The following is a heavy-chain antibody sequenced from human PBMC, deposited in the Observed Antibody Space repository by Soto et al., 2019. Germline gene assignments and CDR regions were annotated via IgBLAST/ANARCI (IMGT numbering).Heavy chain of an antibody. CDR2: IIPIFGTA. V-gene: IGHV1-69*13. J-gene: IGHJ6*02. CDR1: GGTFSSYA. Sequence: GGPVKVSCKASGGTFSSYAISWVRQAPGQGLEWMGGIIPIFGTANYAQKFQGRVTITADESTSTAYMELSSLRSEDTAVYYCARGGDIVVVPAATYYYCGMDVWGQGTTVTVSS. D-gene: IGHD2-2*01. CDR3: ARGGDIVVVPAATYYYCGMDV.